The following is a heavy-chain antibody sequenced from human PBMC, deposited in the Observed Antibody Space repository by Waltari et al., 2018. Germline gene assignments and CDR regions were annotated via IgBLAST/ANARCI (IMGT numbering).Heavy chain of an antibody. D-gene: IGHD2-15*01. CDR3: ARDRGRGLYLDT. J-gene: IGHJ4*02. CDR2: IHRSGRT. CDR1: GHSMSSSYW. V-gene: IGHV4-4*02. Sequence: QLPLQQSGPGLAKPSESLSLPCAFSGHSMSSSYWWSWVRQPPGKGLEWIGQIHRSGRTNYNPSLESRVTMSIDTSNNQFSLKVPSATAADTAVYYCARDRGRGLYLDTWGQGTLVTVSP.